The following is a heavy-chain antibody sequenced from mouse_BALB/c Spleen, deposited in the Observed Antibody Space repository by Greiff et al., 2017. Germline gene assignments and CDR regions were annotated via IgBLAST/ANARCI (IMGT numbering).Heavy chain of an antibody. D-gene: IGHD1-1*01. J-gene: IGHJ3*01. CDR2: IYPGDGDT. V-gene: IGHV1-87*01. Sequence: LVESGAELARPGASVKLSCKASGYTFTSYWMQWVKQRPGQGLEWIGAIYPGDGDTRYTQKFKGKATLTADKSSSTAYMQLSSLASEDSAVYYCARCYYGSSPAWFAYWGQGTLVTVSA. CDR1: GYTFTSYW. CDR3: ARCYYGSSPAWFAY.